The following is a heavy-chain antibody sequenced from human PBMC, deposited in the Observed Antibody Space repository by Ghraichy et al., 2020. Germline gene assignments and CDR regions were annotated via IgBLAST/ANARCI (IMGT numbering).Heavy chain of an antibody. J-gene: IGHJ1*01. CDR2: INSNGGHT. Sequence: GGSLRLSCSVSGFNFYNFPMHWVRQAPGKGLEYISSINSNGGHTYYADSVQGRFTVSRDNSRSTLYLQLTSLRPEDTGVYYCLKADDFWSGPYTGAQFFQHRGRGSLVTVSP. CDR3: LKADDFWSGPYTGAQFFQH. CDR1: GFNFYNFP. D-gene: IGHD3-3*01. V-gene: IGHV3-64D*08.